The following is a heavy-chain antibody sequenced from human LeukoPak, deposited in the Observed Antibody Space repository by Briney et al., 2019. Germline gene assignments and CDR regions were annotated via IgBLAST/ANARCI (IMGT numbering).Heavy chain of an antibody. D-gene: IGHD3-22*01. Sequence: KPSETLSHTCTVSGGSISSSSYYWGWIRQPPGKGLEWIGSIYYSGNTYFNPSLKSRVTISVDTSKNQFALKLSSVTAADTAFYCCARHSNGYFDYWGQGTLVTVSS. J-gene: IGHJ4*02. CDR3: ARHSNGYFDY. V-gene: IGHV4-39*01. CDR2: IYYSGNT. CDR1: GGSISSSSYY.